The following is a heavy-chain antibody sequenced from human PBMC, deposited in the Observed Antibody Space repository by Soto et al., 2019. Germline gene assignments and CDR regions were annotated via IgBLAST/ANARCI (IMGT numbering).Heavy chain of an antibody. CDR2: IYYSGST. V-gene: IGHV4-31*03. J-gene: IGHJ4*02. Sequence: QVQLQESGPGLVKPSQTLSLTCTVSGGSISSGGYYWSWIRQHPGKGLEWIGYIYYSGSTYYNPSLKSRVTISVDTSKKQFSLKLGSVTAADTAVYYCARGDTMVRGVIEPFDYWGPGTLVTVSS. D-gene: IGHD3-10*01. CDR3: ARGDTMVRGVIEPFDY. CDR1: GGSISSGGYY.